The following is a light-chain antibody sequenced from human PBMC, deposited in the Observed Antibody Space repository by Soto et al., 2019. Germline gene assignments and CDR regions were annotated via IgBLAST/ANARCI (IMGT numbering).Light chain of an antibody. CDR1: QSVSSN. J-gene: IGKJ2*01. CDR3: QQYNNWPPMYT. V-gene: IGKV3-15*01. Sequence: EMVMTXSPATLSVSPXXXXTLSCRASQSVSSNLAWYQQKPGQAPRLLIYGASTRATGIPARFSGSGSGTEFTLTISSLQSEDFAVYFCQQYNNWPPMYTFGQGTKLEIK. CDR2: GAS.